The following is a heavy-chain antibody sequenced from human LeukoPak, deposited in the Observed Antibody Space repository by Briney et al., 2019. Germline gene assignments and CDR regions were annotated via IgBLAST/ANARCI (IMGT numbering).Heavy chain of an antibody. D-gene: IGHD6-13*01. J-gene: IGHJ4*02. V-gene: IGHV4-59*01. CDR1: AGSISSYY. CDR3: ARVTGYMTEDYFDY. Sequence: SETLSLTCTVSAGSISSYYWNWIRQPPGKGLEWIGYIYYSGITNYNPSLKSRVTISVDTSKNQFSLRLSSVTAADTAVYYCARVTGYMTEDYFDYWGQGTLITVSS. CDR2: IYYSGIT.